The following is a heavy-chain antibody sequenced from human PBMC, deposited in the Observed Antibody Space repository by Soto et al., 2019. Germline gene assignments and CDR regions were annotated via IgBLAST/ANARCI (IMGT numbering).Heavy chain of an antibody. J-gene: IGHJ4*02. CDR2: MNPSSGST. D-gene: IGHD3-10*01. CDR3: ARDYFGSASQAIDC. CDR1: GYTFTSYG. Sequence: ASVKVSCKASGYTFTSYGINWVRQVTGQGLEWMGWMNPSSGSTGYAQKFQGRVTMTRNTSISTAYMELTSLTSDDTAVYYCARDYFGSASQAIDCWAQGTLVTVSS. V-gene: IGHV1-8*01.